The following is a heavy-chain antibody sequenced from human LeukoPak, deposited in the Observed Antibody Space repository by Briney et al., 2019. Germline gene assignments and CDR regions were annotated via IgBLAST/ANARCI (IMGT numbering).Heavy chain of an antibody. J-gene: IGHJ4*02. CDR3: AREAVTMVRGVIGLYYFDY. D-gene: IGHD3-10*01. CDR1: GYTFTSYA. CDR2: INAGNGNT. V-gene: IGHV1-3*01. Sequence: ASVKVSCKASGYTFTSYAMHWVRQAPGQRLEWMGWINAGNGNTKYSQKFQGRVTITRDRAASTAYMELSSLRSEDTAVYYCAREAVTMVRGVIGLYYFDYWGQGTLVTVSS.